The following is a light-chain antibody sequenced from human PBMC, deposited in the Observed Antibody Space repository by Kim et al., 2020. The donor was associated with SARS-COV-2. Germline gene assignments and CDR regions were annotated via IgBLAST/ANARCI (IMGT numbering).Light chain of an antibody. J-gene: IGLJ2*01. CDR2: GKN. Sequence: SSELTQDPAVSVALGQTVRITCQGDSLRSYYASWYQQKPGQAPVLVIYGKNNRPSGIPDRFSGSSSGNTASLTITGAQAEDEADYYRNSRDSSGNQVFGGGTQLTVL. CDR1: SLRSYY. V-gene: IGLV3-19*01. CDR3: NSRDSSGNQV.